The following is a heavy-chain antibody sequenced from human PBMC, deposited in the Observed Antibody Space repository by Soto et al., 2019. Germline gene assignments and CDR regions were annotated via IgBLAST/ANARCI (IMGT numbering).Heavy chain of an antibody. CDR3: AKVFQYYNLWSGYYVDV. CDR2: ISGSGGST. D-gene: IGHD3-3*01. V-gene: IGHV3-23*01. J-gene: IGHJ6*04. Sequence: GGSLRLSCAASGFTFSSYAMSWVRQAPGKGLEWVSAISGSGGSTYYADSVKGRFTISRDNSKNTLYLQMNSLRAEDTAVYYCAKVFQYYNLWSGYYVDVWGKGTTVTVSS. CDR1: GFTFSSYA.